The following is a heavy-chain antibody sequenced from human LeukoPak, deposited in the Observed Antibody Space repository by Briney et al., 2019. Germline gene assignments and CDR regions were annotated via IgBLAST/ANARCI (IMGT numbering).Heavy chain of an antibody. CDR1: GGSISGGDYY. CDR3: AVVPTPHYILWFSLGREAFDI. V-gene: IGHV4-30-4*08. Sequence: SQTLSLTCTVSGGSISGGDYYWSWIRQPPGKGLGWIAYIYYIGSTYYNPSLKSRVTISVDTSKNQFSLKLSSVTAADTAVYYCAVVPTPHYILWFSLGREAFDIWGQGTMVTVSS. J-gene: IGHJ3*02. CDR2: IYYIGST. D-gene: IGHD2-21*01.